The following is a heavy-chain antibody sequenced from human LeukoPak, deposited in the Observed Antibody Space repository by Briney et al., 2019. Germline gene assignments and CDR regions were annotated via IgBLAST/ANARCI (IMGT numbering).Heavy chain of an antibody. Sequence: ASVKVSCKASGYTFTGYYMHWVRQAPGQGLDRMGWINPNSGGTDYAQKFQGRVTMTRDTSISTAYMELSRLSSDDTAVYYCARDRTGEVDSWGQGTLVTVSS. CDR3: ARDRTGEVDS. V-gene: IGHV1-2*02. J-gene: IGHJ4*02. CDR2: INPNSGGT. D-gene: IGHD1-26*01. CDR1: GYTFTGYY.